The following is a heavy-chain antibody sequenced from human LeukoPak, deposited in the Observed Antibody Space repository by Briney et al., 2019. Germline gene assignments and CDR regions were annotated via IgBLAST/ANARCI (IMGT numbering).Heavy chain of an antibody. D-gene: IGHD2-15*01. V-gene: IGHV3-30*04. CDR3: AREGQKWSSHNYYYMDV. CDR2: ISYDGSKK. Sequence: GGSLRLSCAASGFTFSSYAMHWVRQAPGKGLEWVAVISYDGSKKYHADSVKDRFTISRDNSKNTLYLQTNSLRAEDTAVYYCAREGQKWSSHNYYYMDVWGKGTTVTVSS. CDR1: GFTFSSYA. J-gene: IGHJ6*03.